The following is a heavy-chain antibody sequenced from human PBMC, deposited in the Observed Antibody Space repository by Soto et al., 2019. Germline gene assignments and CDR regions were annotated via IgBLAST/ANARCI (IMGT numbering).Heavy chain of an antibody. CDR3: AKQSFDYLWGTYRYYFDY. Sequence: SLRLSCAASGFTFSSYAVNWVRQAPGKGLEWVSGISGSGGTTYYADSVKGRFTISRDNSKNTLFLQMSSLRADDTAVYYCAKQSFDYLWGTYRYYFDYWGQGTLVTVSS. CDR2: ISGSGGTT. V-gene: IGHV3-23*01. CDR1: GFTFSSYA. J-gene: IGHJ4*02. D-gene: IGHD3-16*02.